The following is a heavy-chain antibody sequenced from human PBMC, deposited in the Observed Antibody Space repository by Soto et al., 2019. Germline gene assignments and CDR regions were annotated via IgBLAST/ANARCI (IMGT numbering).Heavy chain of an antibody. D-gene: IGHD2-15*01. V-gene: IGHV4-59*01. CDR1: GGSISSYY. CDR2: IYYSGST. J-gene: IGHJ4*02. Sequence: PSETLSLTCTVSGGSISSYYWSWIRQPPGKGLEWIGYIYYSGSTNYNPSRKSRVTISVDTSKNQFSLKLSSVTAADTAVYYCARVYCSGGSCYSHFDYWGQGTLVTVSS. CDR3: ARVYCSGGSCYSHFDY.